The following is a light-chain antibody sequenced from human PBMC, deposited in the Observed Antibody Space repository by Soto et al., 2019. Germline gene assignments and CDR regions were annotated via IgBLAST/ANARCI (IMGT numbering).Light chain of an antibody. V-gene: IGLV4-69*01. CDR2: LNSDGSH. J-gene: IGLJ3*02. CDR3: QTWGTGYWV. CDR1: SGDSSYA. Sequence: QPVLTQSPSASASLGASVKLTCSRSSGDSSYAIAWYQQQPEKGPRYLMKLNSDGSHSKGDGIPDRFSGSSSGAERYLTISSLQSEDEADYYCQTWGTGYWVFGGGTKLTVL.